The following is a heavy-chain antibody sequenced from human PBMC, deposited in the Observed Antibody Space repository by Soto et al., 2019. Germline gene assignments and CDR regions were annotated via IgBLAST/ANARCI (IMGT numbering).Heavy chain of an antibody. V-gene: IGHV1-18*01. Sequence: QVQLVQSGAEVKKPGASVKVSCKASGYSFTDYGFTWVRQAPGQGLEWMGWVNTYKGNTNYAQKFQGRVTMTTDTSTSTACMELRGLRSDDTALYYCARERGNYMYFDYWGQGTLVTVSS. D-gene: IGHD1-7*01. CDR3: ARERGNYMYFDY. J-gene: IGHJ4*02. CDR1: GYSFTDYG. CDR2: VNTYKGNT.